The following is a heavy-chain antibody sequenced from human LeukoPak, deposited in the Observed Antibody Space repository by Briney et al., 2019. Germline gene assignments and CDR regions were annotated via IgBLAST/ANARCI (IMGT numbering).Heavy chain of an antibody. J-gene: IGHJ4*02. CDR1: GFTFSSYA. D-gene: IGHD5-12*01. Sequence: GGSLRLSCAASGFTFSSYAMHWVRQAPGKGLEYVSAISSNGGSTYYANSVKGRFTISRDNSKNTLYLQMGGLRAEDMAVYYCVSGYGSDWGQGTLVTVSS. CDR3: VSGYGSD. V-gene: IGHV3-64*01. CDR2: ISSNGGST.